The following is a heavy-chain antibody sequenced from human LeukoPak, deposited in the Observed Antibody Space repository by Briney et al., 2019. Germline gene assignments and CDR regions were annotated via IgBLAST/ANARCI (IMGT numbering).Heavy chain of an antibody. J-gene: IGHJ6*02. D-gene: IGHD6-13*01. CDR1: GFIVSDSY. CDR3: ARDRPSIAAAANYGMDV. Sequence: GGSLRLSCAASGFIVSDSYMSWVRQAPGKGLEWVSFIYTDGNTFYADSAKGRFTISRDNAKNSLYLQMNSLRAEDTAVYYCARDRPSIAAAANYGMDVWGQGTTVTVSS. V-gene: IGHV3-66*02. CDR2: IYTDGNT.